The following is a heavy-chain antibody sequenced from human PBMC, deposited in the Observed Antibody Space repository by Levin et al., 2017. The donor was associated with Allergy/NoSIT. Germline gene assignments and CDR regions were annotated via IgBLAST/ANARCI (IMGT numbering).Heavy chain of an antibody. D-gene: IGHD1-1*01. V-gene: IGHV3-48*01. CDR2: IGTSDDKT. CDR1: GFTFSRFS. CDR3: ATDKWDDGTTVDC. J-gene: IGHJ4*02. Sequence: GGSLRLSCAASGFTFSRFSMNWFRQAPGRGLEWVSYIGTSDDKTYYADSVKGRFTISRDNAQNSLFLQMNSLRADDTAIYFCATDKWDDGTTVDCWGQGTLVTVSS.